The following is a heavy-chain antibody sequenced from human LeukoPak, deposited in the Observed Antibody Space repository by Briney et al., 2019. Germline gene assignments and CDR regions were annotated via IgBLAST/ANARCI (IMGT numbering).Heavy chain of an antibody. CDR2: INHSGST. CDR1: GGSFSGYY. CDR3: ARGWLSLDY. D-gene: IGHD5-24*01. J-gene: IGHJ4*02. Sequence: SETLSLTCAVYGGSFSGYYWSWIRQPPGKGLEWIGEINHSGSTNYNPSLKSRVIISVDTSKNQFSLKLSSVTAADTAVYYCARGWLSLDYWGQGTLVTVSS. V-gene: IGHV4-34*01.